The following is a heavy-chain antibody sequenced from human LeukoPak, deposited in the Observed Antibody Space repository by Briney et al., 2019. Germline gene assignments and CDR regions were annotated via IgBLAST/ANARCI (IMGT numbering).Heavy chain of an antibody. CDR1: GYTFTSCY. J-gene: IGHJ4*02. CDR3: ARGGCGDSAAPFDD. Sequence: EASVKVSCKTSGYTFTSCYMHWVRQAPGQGLEWMGMINPSAGSTRYAQKFQGRVTVTTDTSTSTVYMELSSLRSEDTAVYYCARGGCGDSAAPFDDWGQGTLVPVSS. V-gene: IGHV1-46*01. D-gene: IGHD2-21*02. CDR2: INPSAGST.